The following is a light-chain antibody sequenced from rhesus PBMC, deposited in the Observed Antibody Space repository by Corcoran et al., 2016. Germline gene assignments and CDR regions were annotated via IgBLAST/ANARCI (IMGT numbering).Light chain of an antibody. CDR2: AAS. J-gene: IGKJ1*01. CDR1: QTISSY. CDR3: QQHNSHPWT. Sequence: DIQMTQSPSSLSASVGDRVTITCRASQTISSYLAWYQQKPGKVPKLLIYAASSLESGVPSRVSGSGAGTDFTLTISRLQPEGFAAYYCQQHNSHPWTFGQGTKVEIK. V-gene: IGKV1-44*02.